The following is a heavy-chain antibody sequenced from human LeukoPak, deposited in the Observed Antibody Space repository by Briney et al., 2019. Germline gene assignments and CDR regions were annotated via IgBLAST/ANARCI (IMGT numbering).Heavy chain of an antibody. J-gene: IGHJ4*02. CDR3: AKDREPGYSSSWYGD. CDR1: GFTFSSYA. Sequence: GGSLRLSCAASGFTFSSYAMNWVRQVPGKGLEWVSGISGGGGSTYYADSVKGRFTISRDNSKNTLYLQLNSLRAEDTAVYYCAKDREPGYSSSWYGDWGQGTLVTVSS. D-gene: IGHD6-13*01. CDR2: ISGGGGST. V-gene: IGHV3-23*01.